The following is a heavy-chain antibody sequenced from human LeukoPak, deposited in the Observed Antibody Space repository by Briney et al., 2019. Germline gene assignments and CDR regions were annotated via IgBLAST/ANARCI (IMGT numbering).Heavy chain of an antibody. D-gene: IGHD3-10*01. Sequence: SETLSLTCAVYGGSFSGYYWSWIRQPPGKGLEWIGEIYHSGSTNYNPSLKSRVTISVDTSKNQLSLKLSSVTAADTAVYYCARRSVRGVIRYWGQGTLVTVSS. CDR1: GGSFSGYY. V-gene: IGHV4-34*01. CDR2: IYHSGST. J-gene: IGHJ4*02. CDR3: ARRSVRGVIRY.